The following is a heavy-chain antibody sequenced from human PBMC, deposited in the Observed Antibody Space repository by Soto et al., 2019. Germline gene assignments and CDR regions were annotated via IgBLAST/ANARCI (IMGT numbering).Heavy chain of an antibody. CDR2: IYHDGNT. V-gene: IGHV4-4*02. CDR1: GGAISSSSW. D-gene: IGHD5-18*01. CDR3: ARAYSYALFDS. J-gene: IGHJ4*02. Sequence: QVQLQESGPGLVKPSGTLSLTCAVSGGAISSSSWWSWVRQPPGKGLEGIGEIYHDGNTNYNPSLKSRVTVSLDKSKKQFALKLSSVTAADTAVYYCARAYSYALFDSWGQGTLVTVSS.